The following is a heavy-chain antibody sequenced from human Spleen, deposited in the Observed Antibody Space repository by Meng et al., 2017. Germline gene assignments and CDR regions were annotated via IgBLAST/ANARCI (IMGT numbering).Heavy chain of an antibody. Sequence: QVQRLSPGARVKKPGASVKVPCKASGYTFTGYYMHWVRQAPGQGLEWMGWINPNSGGTNYAQKFQGWVTMTRDTSISTAYMELRSLRSDDTAVYYCARGTPGRSYSDYWGQGTLVTVSS. J-gene: IGHJ4*02. CDR2: INPNSGGT. D-gene: IGHD3-10*01. V-gene: IGHV1-2*04. CDR1: GYTFTGYY. CDR3: ARGTPGRSYSDY.